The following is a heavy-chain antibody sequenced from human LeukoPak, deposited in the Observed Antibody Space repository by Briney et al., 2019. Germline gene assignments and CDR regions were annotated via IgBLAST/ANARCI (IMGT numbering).Heavy chain of an antibody. Sequence: GGSLRLSCAASGFTFSSYSMNWVRQAPGKGLEWVSAISGSGGSTYYADSVKGRFTISRDNSKNTLYLQMNSLRAEDTAVYYCAKSGSSFEYSSSPPFDYWGQGTLVTVSS. CDR2: ISGSGGST. CDR3: AKSGSSFEYSSSPPFDY. V-gene: IGHV3-23*01. D-gene: IGHD6-6*01. CDR1: GFTFSSYS. J-gene: IGHJ4*02.